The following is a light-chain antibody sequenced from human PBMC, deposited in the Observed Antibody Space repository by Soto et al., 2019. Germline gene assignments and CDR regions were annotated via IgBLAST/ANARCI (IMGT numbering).Light chain of an antibody. Sequence: EIVLTQSPGTLSLSPGERGTLSCRASQSVSGAYLAWYQQKPGQAPRLLIYGVSSRAAGIPDRFSGGGSGTDLTLTVSRLEPEEFAVYYCQQYGASPYTFGQGTKLEIK. CDR3: QQYGASPYT. CDR2: GVS. CDR1: QSVSGAY. V-gene: IGKV3-20*01. J-gene: IGKJ2*01.